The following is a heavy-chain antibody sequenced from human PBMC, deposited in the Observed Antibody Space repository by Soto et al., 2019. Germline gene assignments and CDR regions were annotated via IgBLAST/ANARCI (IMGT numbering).Heavy chain of an antibody. CDR3: AFGYGGNTGFRWFDP. CDR2: IIPILGIA. J-gene: IGHJ5*02. Sequence: SVKVSCKASGGTFSSYTISWVRQAPGQGLEWMGRIIPILGIANYAQKFQGRVTITADKSTSTAYMELSSLRSEDTAVYYCAFGYGGNTGFRWFDPWGQGTLVTVSS. V-gene: IGHV1-69*02. D-gene: IGHD2-15*01. CDR1: GGTFSSYT.